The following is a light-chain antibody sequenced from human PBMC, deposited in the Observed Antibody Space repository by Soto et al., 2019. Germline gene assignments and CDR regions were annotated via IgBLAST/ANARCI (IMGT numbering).Light chain of an antibody. CDR3: QQYNSYLWT. V-gene: IGKV1-5*03. J-gene: IGKJ1*01. CDR1: QSISSW. CDR2: KAY. Sequence: IQLTQSPSTLSESVGDSVTITCRASQSISSWLAWYQQKPGKAPKLLIYKAYSLESGVPSRFSGSGSGTEFTLTISSLQPDDFATYYCQQYNSYLWTFGQGTNVDI.